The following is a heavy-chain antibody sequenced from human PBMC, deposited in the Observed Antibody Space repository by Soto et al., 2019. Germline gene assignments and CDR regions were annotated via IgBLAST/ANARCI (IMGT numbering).Heavy chain of an antibody. CDR2: IYPGDSDT. D-gene: IGHD2-8*01. V-gene: IGHV5-51*01. CDR3: ARQPRMVYATNPYYYGMDV. CDR1: GYSFTSYW. Sequence: LGESLKISCKGSGYSFTSYWIGWVRQMPGKGLEWMGIIYPGDSDTRYSPSFQGQVTISADKSISTAYLQWSSLKASDTAMYYCARQPRMVYATNPYYYGMDVWGQGTTVTVSS. J-gene: IGHJ6*02.